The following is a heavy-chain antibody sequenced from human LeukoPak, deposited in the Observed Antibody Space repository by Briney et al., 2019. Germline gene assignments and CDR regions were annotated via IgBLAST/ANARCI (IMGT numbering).Heavy chain of an antibody. Sequence: ASVKVSCKASGYTFNGYYMHWVRQAPGQGLEWMGWINPNSGGTNHAQKFQGRVTMTRDTSISTAYMELSRLRSDDTAVYYCARVSPYSSSWYWEDYWGQGTLVTVSS. CDR1: GYTFNGYY. V-gene: IGHV1-2*02. D-gene: IGHD6-13*01. J-gene: IGHJ4*02. CDR2: INPNSGGT. CDR3: ARVSPYSSSWYWEDY.